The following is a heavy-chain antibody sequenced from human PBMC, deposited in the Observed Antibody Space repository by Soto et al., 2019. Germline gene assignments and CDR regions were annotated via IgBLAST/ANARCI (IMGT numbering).Heavy chain of an antibody. V-gene: IGHV3-7*03. CDR2: INEDGGDS. CDR1: GFVFSHSW. CDR3: ANAFRSSGDA. D-gene: IGHD6-19*01. Sequence: EVQLVESGGRLVQPGGSLRLSCVASGFVFSHSWIYWVRQAPGKGLEWVASINEDGGDSYYVDSVKGRFTLSRDNAQNSVFLQMNSLRAEDTALYFCANAFRSSGDAWGQGTLVTVSS. J-gene: IGHJ5*02.